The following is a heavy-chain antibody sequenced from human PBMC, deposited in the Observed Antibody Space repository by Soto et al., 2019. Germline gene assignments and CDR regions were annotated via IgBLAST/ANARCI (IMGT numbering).Heavy chain of an antibody. D-gene: IGHD4-17*01. CDR2: INPSGSST. Sequence: GASVKVSCKASGYTFTSNHMHWVRQAPGQGLEWMGTINPSGSSTSYAQKFQGRLTMTRDTSTGTVYVELSSLRSEDTAVYYCARRTTTVTTDAFDIWGQGTMVTVSS. J-gene: IGHJ3*02. V-gene: IGHV1-46*01. CDR3: ARRTTTVTTDAFDI. CDR1: GYTFTSNH.